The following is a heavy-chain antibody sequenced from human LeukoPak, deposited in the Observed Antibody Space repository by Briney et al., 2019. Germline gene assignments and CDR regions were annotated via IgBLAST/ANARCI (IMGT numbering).Heavy chain of an antibody. CDR2: IYYSGIT. D-gene: IGHD6-13*01. CDR1: RASIVSSSYY. J-gene: IGHJ5*02. Sequence: SETLSLTCSLSRASIVSSSYYWAWIRQPPGMGPEWIGSIYYSGITYYNPSLKSRATVSVDTSKNQFFLHLISVTAADTAVYYCARRNGHSWDVGNWFDPWGQAPWSPSPQ. CDR3: ARRNGHSWDVGNWFDP. V-gene: IGHV4-39*01.